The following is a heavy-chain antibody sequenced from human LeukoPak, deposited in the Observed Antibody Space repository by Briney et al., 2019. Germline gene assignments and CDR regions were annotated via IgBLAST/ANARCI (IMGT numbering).Heavy chain of an antibody. V-gene: IGHV1-2*02. J-gene: IGHJ4*02. D-gene: IGHD3-16*01. CDR3: ARDTVGGYYFDY. CDR2: INPNSGGT. Sequence: ASVKVSCKASGYTFTGYYMHWVRQAPGQGLEWMGWINPNSGGTNYAQKFQGRVTMTRDTSISTAYMELSRLRSDDTAVYYCARDTVGGYYFDYWGQGTLVTVSS. CDR1: GYTFTGYY.